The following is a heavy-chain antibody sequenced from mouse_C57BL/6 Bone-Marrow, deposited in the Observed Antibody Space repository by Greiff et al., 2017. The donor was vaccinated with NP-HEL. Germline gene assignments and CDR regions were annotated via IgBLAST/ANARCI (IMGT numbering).Heavy chain of an antibody. J-gene: IGHJ1*03. Sequence: EVQRVESGGGLVKPGGSLKLSCAASGFTFSSYAMYWVRQTPEKRLEWVATISDGGSYTYYPDNVKGRFTISRDNAKNNLYLQMSHLKSEDTARYYCARYTTVDWYFDVWGTGTTVTVSS. CDR2: ISDGGSYT. CDR3: ARYTTVDWYFDV. V-gene: IGHV5-4*01. CDR1: GFTFSSYA. D-gene: IGHD1-1*01.